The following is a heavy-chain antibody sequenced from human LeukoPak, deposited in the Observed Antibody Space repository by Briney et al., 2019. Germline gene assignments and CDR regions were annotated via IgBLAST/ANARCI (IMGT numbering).Heavy chain of an antibody. J-gene: IGHJ4*02. V-gene: IGHV3-23*01. D-gene: IGHD3-9*01. CDR1: GFTFSIYS. Sequence: PGGSLRLSCAASGFTFSIYSMNWVRQAPGKGLEWVSVISGSGGNTDYADSVKGRFTISRDNSKNTLYLQMNSLRAEDTAVYYCAKYGDILTGYPYYFDYWGQGTLVTVSS. CDR3: AKYGDILTGYPYYFDY. CDR2: ISGSGGNT.